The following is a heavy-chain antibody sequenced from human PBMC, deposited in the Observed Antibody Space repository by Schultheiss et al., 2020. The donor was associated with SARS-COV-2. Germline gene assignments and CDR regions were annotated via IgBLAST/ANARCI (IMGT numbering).Heavy chain of an antibody. D-gene: IGHD6-13*01. CDR3: ARDLSKRYSSSLDY. V-gene: IGHV4-59*01. Sequence: SETLSLTCTVSGGSISSYYWSWIRQPPGKGLEWIGYIYDTVTTKYNPSLKSRVTISVDTSKNQFSLKLSSVTAADTAVYYCARDLSKRYSSSLDYWGRGTLVTVSS. J-gene: IGHJ4*02. CDR2: IYDTVTT. CDR1: GGSISSYY.